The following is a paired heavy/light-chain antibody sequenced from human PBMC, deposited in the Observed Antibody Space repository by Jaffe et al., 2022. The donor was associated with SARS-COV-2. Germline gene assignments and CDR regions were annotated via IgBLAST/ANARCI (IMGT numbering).Light chain of an antibody. J-gene: IGLJ2*01. CDR1: SSDVGGYNF. CDR2: EVS. Sequence: QSALTQPASVSGSPGQSITISCTGSSSDVGGYNFVSWYQQYSGKAPKLMIYEVSNRPSGVSNRFSGSKSGNTASLTISGLQAEDEADYYCSSYTSSSTLLFGGGTKLTVL. V-gene: IGLV2-14*01. CDR3: SSYTSSSTLL.
Heavy chain of an antibody. D-gene: IGHD1-26*01. CDR2: ISYDGSNK. V-gene: IGHV3-30*18. Sequence: QVQLVESGGGVVQPGRSLRLSCAASGFTFSSYGMHWVRQAPGKGLEWVADISYDGSNKYYADSVKGRFTISRDNSKNTLYLQMNSLRVEDSAVYYCAKAARAWELLPADAFDIWGQGTMVTVPS. CDR1: GFTFSSYG. J-gene: IGHJ3*02. CDR3: AKAARAWELLPADAFDI.